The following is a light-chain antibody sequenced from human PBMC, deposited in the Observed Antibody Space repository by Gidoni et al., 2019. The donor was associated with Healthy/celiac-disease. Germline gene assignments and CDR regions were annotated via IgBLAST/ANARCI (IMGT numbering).Light chain of an antibody. J-gene: IGKJ4*01. Sequence: IVLTHSPVTLSLSPGERATLSCRASQSVSSSYLDWYQQKPGKAPRLLIYGASSRATGIPERFSGSGSGTDFTLTISRLEPEDFAVYYCQQDGSSPLTFXGXTKVXIK. V-gene: IGKV3-20*01. CDR1: QSVSSSY. CDR2: GAS. CDR3: QQDGSSPLT.